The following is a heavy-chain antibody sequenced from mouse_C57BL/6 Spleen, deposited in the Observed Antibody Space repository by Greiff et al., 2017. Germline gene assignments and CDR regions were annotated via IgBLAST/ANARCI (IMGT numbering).Heavy chain of an antibody. Sequence: EVQLQESGPELVKPGASVKMSCKASGYTFTDYNIHWVKQSHGKSLEWIGYINPNNGGTSYNQKFKGKATLTVNKSSSTAYMELRSLTSEDSAVYYCAREGPSTMITTRSWYFDVWGTGTTVTVSS. CDR1: GYTFTDYN. CDR2: INPNNGGT. CDR3: AREGPSTMITTRSWYFDV. J-gene: IGHJ1*03. D-gene: IGHD2-4*01. V-gene: IGHV1-22*01.